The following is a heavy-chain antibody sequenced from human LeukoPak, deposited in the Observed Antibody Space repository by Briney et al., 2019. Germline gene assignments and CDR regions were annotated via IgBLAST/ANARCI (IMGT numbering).Heavy chain of an antibody. J-gene: IGHJ4*02. CDR2: ISSNGSST. Sequence: PGGCLRLSCSASGFTFNSYAMHWVRQAPGKGVEYVSAISSNGSSTYYADLVKGRFTISRDNSTNTLYLQMSSLRPEDTAVYFCVKERSGGFFDYWGQGTLVTVSS. CDR1: GFTFNSYA. CDR3: VKERSGGFFDY. V-gene: IGHV3-64D*09. D-gene: IGHD1-26*01.